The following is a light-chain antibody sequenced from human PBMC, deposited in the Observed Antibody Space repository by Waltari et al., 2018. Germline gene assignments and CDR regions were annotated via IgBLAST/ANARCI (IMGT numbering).Light chain of an antibody. CDR3: QMYVRLPAT. J-gene: IGKJ1*01. CDR1: QGVGRS. V-gene: IGKV3-20*01. Sequence: SCRASQGVGRSLAWYQQKPGQAPRLLIYDAFTRATGIADRFSGSGSGTDFSLTISRLDPEDFAVYYCQMYVRLPATFGQGTKVEIK. CDR2: DAF.